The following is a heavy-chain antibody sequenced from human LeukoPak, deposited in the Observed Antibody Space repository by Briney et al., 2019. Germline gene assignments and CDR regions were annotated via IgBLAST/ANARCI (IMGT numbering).Heavy chain of an antibody. V-gene: IGHV1-2*06. J-gene: IGHJ6*03. CDR1: GYTFTGYY. CDR2: INPNSGGT. D-gene: IGHD6-6*01. Sequence: ASVKVSCKASGYTFTGYYMHWVRQASEQGLEWMGRINPNSGGTNYAQKFQGRVTMTRDTSISTAYMELSRLRSDDTAVYYCARAEGPIAARTYYYYYYYMDVWGKGTTVTVSS. CDR3: ARAEGPIAARTYYYYYYYMDV.